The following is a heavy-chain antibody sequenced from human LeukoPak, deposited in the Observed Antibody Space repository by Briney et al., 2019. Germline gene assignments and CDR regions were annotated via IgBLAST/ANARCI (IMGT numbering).Heavy chain of an antibody. CDR2: ISSGGSTI. Sequence: GGSLRLSCAASGFTFSSYEMNWVRQAPGKGLEWVSYISSGGSTIYYADSVKGRFTISRDNAKNSLYLQMNSLRAEDTAVYYCARDGVRGWIDYWGQGALVTVSS. V-gene: IGHV3-48*03. CDR1: GFTFSSYE. CDR3: ARDGVRGWIDY. D-gene: IGHD6-19*01. J-gene: IGHJ4*02.